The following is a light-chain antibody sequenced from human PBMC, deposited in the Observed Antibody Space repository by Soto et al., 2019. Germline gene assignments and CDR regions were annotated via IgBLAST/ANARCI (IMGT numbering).Light chain of an antibody. J-gene: IGKJ1*01. CDR1: QNIDSW. Sequence: DIQMAQSPSTLSASVGDSVTITCRASQNIDSWLAWYQHKPGKAAKVLIYDASSLETGVPSRFSGSGSGTEFSLTISSLRPDDFATYYCQQYDTYPLTFGQGTKVEIK. CDR3: QQYDTYPLT. V-gene: IGKV1-5*01. CDR2: DAS.